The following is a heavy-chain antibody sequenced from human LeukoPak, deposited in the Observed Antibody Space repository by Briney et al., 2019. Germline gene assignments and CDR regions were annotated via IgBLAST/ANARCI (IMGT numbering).Heavy chain of an antibody. V-gene: IGHV4-34*01. CDR3: ARDLEGWGD. CDR1: GGSFSGYY. D-gene: IGHD7-27*01. CDR2: INHSGST. J-gene: IGHJ4*02. Sequence: SETLSLTCAVYGGSFSGYYWSWIRQPPGKGLEWIGEINHSGSTNYNPSLKSRVTISVDTSKNQFSLKLSSVTAADTAVYYCARDLEGWGDWGQGTLVTVSS.